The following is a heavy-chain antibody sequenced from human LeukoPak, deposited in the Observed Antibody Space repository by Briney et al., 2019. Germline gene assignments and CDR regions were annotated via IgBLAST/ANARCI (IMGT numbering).Heavy chain of an antibody. CDR1: GYTFTSYG. J-gene: IGHJ5*02. Sequence: ASVKVSCKASGYTFTSYGISWVRQAPGQGLEWMGWISAYNGNTNYAQKLQGRVTMTTDTSTSTAYMELRSLRSDDTAVYYCARVSPPYYCARACFDPWGQETLVTVSS. CDR2: ISAYNGNT. D-gene: IGHD4/OR15-4a*01. V-gene: IGHV1-18*01. CDR3: ARVSPPYYCARACFDP.